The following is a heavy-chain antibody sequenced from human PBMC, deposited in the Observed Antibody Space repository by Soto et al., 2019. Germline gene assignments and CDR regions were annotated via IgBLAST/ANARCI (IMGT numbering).Heavy chain of an antibody. CDR2: IYHSGST. D-gene: IGHD6-19*01. CDR1: GGSISSGGYS. V-gene: IGHV4-30-2*01. CDR3: AREAVAGGGWFDP. Sequence: PSETLSLTCAVSGGSISSGGYSWSWIRQPPGKGLEWIGYIYHSGSTYYNPSLKSRVTISVDRSKNQFSLKLSSVTAADTAVYYCAREAVAGGGWFDPWGQGTLVTAPQ. J-gene: IGHJ5*02.